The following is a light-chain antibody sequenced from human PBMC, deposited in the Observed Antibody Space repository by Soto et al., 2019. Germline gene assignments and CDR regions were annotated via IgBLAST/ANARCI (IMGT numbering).Light chain of an antibody. Sequence: QSVLTQPRSVSAAPGQKVTISCSGSSSNIGGNSVSWYQQLPGTAPKLLIYDDNKRPSGIPDRFSGSKSGTSATLGITGFQTGDEADYYCRSWDSSLSAYVSGTGTKVTVL. V-gene: IGLV1-51*01. J-gene: IGLJ1*01. CDR2: DDN. CDR3: RSWDSSLSAYV. CDR1: SSNIGGNS.